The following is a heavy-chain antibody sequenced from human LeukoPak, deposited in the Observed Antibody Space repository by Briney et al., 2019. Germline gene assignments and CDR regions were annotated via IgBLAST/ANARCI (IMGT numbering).Heavy chain of an antibody. CDR1: GFTFSSYS. V-gene: IGHV3-21*01. Sequence: GGSLRLSCAASGFTFSSYSMNWVRQAPGKGLECVSSITQGSDYIYYADSVKGRFIISRDNAKNSLYLQMNSLRAEDTAMYYCARDLNFYGSGRGVDYWSQGTLVTVSS. D-gene: IGHD3-10*01. CDR3: ARDLNFYGSGRGVDY. J-gene: IGHJ4*02. CDR2: ITQGSDYI.